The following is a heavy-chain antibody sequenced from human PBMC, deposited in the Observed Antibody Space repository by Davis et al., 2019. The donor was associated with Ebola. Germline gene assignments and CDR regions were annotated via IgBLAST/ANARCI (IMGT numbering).Heavy chain of an antibody. CDR3: ARVPSGDIVVVVAAGPFDY. V-gene: IGHV5-51*01. CDR1: GYSFTSYW. Sequence: GESLKISCKGSGYSFTSYWIGWVRQMPGKGLEWMGIIYPGDSDTRYSPSFQGQVTISADKSISTAYLQWSSLKASDTAMYYCARVPSGDIVVVVAAGPFDYWGQGTLVTVSS. J-gene: IGHJ4*02. D-gene: IGHD2-15*01. CDR2: IYPGDSDT.